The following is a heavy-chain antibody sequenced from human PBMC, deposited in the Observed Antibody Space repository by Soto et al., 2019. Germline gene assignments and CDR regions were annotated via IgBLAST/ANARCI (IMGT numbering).Heavy chain of an antibody. CDR1: GGSISSGDYY. CDR2: IYYSGST. Sequence: SETLSLTCTVSGGSISSGDYYWSWIRQPPGKGLEWIGYIYYSGSTYYNPSLKSRVTISVDTSKNQFSLKLSSVTAADTAVYYCARVKWLRFAPSWFDPWGQGXLVTVPS. CDR3: ARVKWLRFAPSWFDP. V-gene: IGHV4-30-4*01. D-gene: IGHD5-12*01. J-gene: IGHJ5*02.